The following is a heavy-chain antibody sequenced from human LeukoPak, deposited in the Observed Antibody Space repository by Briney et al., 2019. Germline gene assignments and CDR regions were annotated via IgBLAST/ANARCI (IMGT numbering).Heavy chain of an antibody. CDR3: ARDLIASHRYSSSNWFDP. CDR2: ISSSGSTM. Sequence: GGSLRLSCAASGFTFSDYYMSWIRQAPGKGLEWVSYISSSGSTMYYADSVKGRFTISRDNAKNSLYLQMNSLRAEDTAVYYCARDLIASHRYSSSNWFDPWGQGTLVTVSS. D-gene: IGHD6-6*01. J-gene: IGHJ5*02. V-gene: IGHV3-11*04. CDR1: GFTFSDYY.